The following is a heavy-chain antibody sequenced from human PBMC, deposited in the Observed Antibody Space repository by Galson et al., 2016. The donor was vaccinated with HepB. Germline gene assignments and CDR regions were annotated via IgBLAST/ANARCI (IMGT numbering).Heavy chain of an antibody. Sequence: SVKVSCKASGYTFISNAIHWVRQAPGQRLEWLGWINALNGDTKYSPKFQGKVTFTRDTSAKMAYMELSSLRSEDTAIYYCTRGSTRTGTTNLDYWGQGTLVTVSS. CDR1: GYTFISNA. V-gene: IGHV1-3*01. D-gene: IGHD1-7*01. J-gene: IGHJ4*02. CDR3: TRGSTRTGTTNLDY. CDR2: INALNGDT.